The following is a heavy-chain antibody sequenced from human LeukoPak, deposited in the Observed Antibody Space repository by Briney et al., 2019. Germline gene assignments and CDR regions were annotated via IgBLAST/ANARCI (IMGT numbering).Heavy chain of an antibody. CDR3: AREPQAMVRRTYDY. CDR2: ISSSSSYI. CDR1: GFTFSSYS. D-gene: IGHD3-10*01. J-gene: IGHJ4*02. V-gene: IGHV3-21*01. Sequence: GGSLRLSCAASGFTFSSYSMNWVRQAPGKGLEWVSSISSSSSYIYYADSVKGRFTISRDNAKNSLYLQMNSLRAEDTAVYYCAREPQAMVRRTYDYWGQGTLVTVSS.